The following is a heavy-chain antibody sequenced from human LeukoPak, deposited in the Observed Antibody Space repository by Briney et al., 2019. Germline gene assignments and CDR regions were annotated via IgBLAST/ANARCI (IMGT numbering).Heavy chain of an antibody. CDR1: GYTLTSHY. CDR3: TTDLGGGGIVTLDY. Sequence: GASVKVSCKASGYTLTSHYMHWVRQAPGQGLEWMGTINPSGGSTTYAQKFQGRVTMTRDMSTSTLYMELNSLRSEDTAVYYCTTDLGGGGIVTLDYWGQGTLVTVSS. J-gene: IGHJ4*02. V-gene: IGHV1-46*01. D-gene: IGHD3-16*01. CDR2: INPSGGST.